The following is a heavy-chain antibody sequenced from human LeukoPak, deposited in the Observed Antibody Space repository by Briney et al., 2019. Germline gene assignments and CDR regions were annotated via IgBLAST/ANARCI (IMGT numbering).Heavy chain of an antibody. J-gene: IGHJ4*02. CDR1: GDSVSSNSAA. Sequence: SQTLSLTCAISGDSVSSNSAAWNWIRQSPSRGLEWLGRTYYRSKWYNDYAVSVKSRITINPDTSKNQSSLQLNSVTPEDTAVYYCARQRGIAAAGTQEAGNFDYWGQGTLVTVSS. V-gene: IGHV6-1*01. CDR2: TYYRSKWYN. D-gene: IGHD6-13*01. CDR3: ARQRGIAAAGTQEAGNFDY.